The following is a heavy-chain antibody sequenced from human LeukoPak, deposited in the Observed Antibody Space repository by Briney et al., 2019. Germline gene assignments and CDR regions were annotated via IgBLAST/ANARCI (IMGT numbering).Heavy chain of an antibody. J-gene: IGHJ4*02. CDR2: ISGSGGST. Sequence: GGSLRLSCAASGSTFSSYAVSWVRQAPGKGLEWVSSISGSGGSTYYADSVKGQFTISRDNSKNTLYLHVNSLRVEDTAIYYCAKVRGQAVAGYFDYWGQGTLVTVSS. D-gene: IGHD6-19*01. CDR1: GSTFSSYA. CDR3: AKVRGQAVAGYFDY. V-gene: IGHV3-23*01.